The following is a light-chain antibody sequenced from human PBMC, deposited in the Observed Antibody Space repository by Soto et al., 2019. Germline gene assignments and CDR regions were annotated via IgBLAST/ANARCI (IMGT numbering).Light chain of an antibody. CDR1: QSISSY. J-gene: IGKJ4*01. CDR2: AAS. CDR3: QQTYTTPLT. V-gene: IGKV1-39*01. Sequence: DIQTTQSPSSLSASVGDRLTITCRASQSISSYLNWYQQKPGKVPXLLIYAASSLQSGVPSRFTCSRSGTEVTLTITSLQPGEVATYYCQQTYTTPLTFGGVTKV.